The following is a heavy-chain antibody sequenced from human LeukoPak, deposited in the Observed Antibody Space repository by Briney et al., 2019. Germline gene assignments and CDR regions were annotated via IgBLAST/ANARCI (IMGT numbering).Heavy chain of an antibody. CDR1: GFTFSNAW. Sequence: GGSLRLSCAASGFTFSNAWMSWARQAPGKGLEWVGRIKSKTDGGTTDYAAPVKGRFTISRDDSKNTLYLQMNSLKTEDTAVYYCTTYYYDSSGYGDYWGQGTLVTVSS. V-gene: IGHV3-15*01. CDR2: IKSKTDGGTT. D-gene: IGHD3-22*01. CDR3: TTYYYDSSGYGDY. J-gene: IGHJ4*02.